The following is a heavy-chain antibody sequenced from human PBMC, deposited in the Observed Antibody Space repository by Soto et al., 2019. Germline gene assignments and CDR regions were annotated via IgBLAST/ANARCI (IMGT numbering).Heavy chain of an antibody. J-gene: IGHJ6*03. Sequence: GGSLRLSCAASGFTFSDHYMDWVRQAPGKGLEWVGRTRNKANSYTTEYAASVKGRFTISRDDSKNSLYLQMNSLKTEDTAVYYCARVQSDGYYYYYMDVWGKGTTVTVSS. CDR3: ARVQSDGYYYYYMDV. V-gene: IGHV3-72*01. CDR2: TRNKANSYTT. CDR1: GFTFSDHY.